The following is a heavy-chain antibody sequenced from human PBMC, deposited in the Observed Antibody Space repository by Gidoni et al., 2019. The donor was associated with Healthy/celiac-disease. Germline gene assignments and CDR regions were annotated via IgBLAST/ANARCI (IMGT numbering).Heavy chain of an antibody. J-gene: IGHJ3*02. CDR1: GGPSSSGDYY. Sequence: QVQLQESGPGLVKPSQTLSRTCTVPGGPSSSGDYYWSWIRQPPGKGLEWIGYIYYSGSTYYNPSLKSRVTISVDTSKNQFSLKLSSVTAADTAVYYCASYSSSKGAFDIWGQGTMVTVSS. CDR3: ASYSSSKGAFDI. V-gene: IGHV4-30-4*01. CDR2: IYYSGST. D-gene: IGHD6-13*01.